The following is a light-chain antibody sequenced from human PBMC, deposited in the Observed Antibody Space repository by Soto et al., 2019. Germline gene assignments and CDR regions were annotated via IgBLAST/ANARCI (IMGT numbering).Light chain of an antibody. CDR3: SSYTSSSIRGV. V-gene: IGLV2-14*01. CDR1: SSDVGGYNY. CDR2: EVS. J-gene: IGLJ1*01. Sequence: QSLLTQPASVSGSPGQSITISCTGTSSDVGGYNYVSWYQQHPGKAPKLMIYEVSNRPSGVSNRFSGSKSGNTASLTISGVRAEDEADYYCSSYTSSSIRGVFGTGTKVTVL.